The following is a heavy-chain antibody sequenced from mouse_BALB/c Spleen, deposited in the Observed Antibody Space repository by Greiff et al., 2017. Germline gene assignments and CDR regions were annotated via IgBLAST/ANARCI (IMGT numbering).Heavy chain of an antibody. V-gene: IGHV8-12*01. D-gene: IGHD2-14*01. CDR1: GFSLSTSGMG. CDR3: ARRGYYRYEYFDV. CDR2: IYWDDDK. J-gene: IGHJ1*01. Sequence: QVTLKVSGPGILQPSQTLSLTCSFSGFSLSTSGMGVSWIRQPSGKGLEWLAHIYWDDDKRYNPSLKSRLTISKDTSSNQVFLKITSVDTADTATYYCARRGYYRYEYFDVWGAGTTVTVSS.